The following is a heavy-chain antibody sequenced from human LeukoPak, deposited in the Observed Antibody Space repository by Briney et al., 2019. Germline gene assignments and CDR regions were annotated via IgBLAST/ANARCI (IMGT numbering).Heavy chain of an antibody. V-gene: IGHV1-69*05. D-gene: IGHD3-22*01. CDR1: GGTFSSYA. CDR2: IIPIFGTA. Sequence: SVKVSCKASGGTFSSYAISWVRQAPGQGLEWMGRIIPIFGTANYAQKFQGRVTITTDEPTSTAYMELSSLRSEDTAVYYCARGRLKNDAFDIWGQGTMVTVSS. CDR3: ARGRLKNDAFDI. J-gene: IGHJ3*02.